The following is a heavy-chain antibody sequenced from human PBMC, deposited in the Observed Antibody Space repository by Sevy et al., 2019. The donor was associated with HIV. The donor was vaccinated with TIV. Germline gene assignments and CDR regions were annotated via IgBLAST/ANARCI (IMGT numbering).Heavy chain of an antibody. CDR2: INPNSGGT. V-gene: IGHV1-2*02. CDR3: ARVPPVAGAGQGGMDV. J-gene: IGHJ6*02. CDR1: GYTFTGYY. D-gene: IGHD6-19*01. Sequence: ASVKVSCKASGYTFTGYYMHWVRQAPGQGLEWMGWINPNSGGTNYAQKFQGRVTMTRDTSISTAYMELSRLGSDDTAVYYCARVPPVAGAGQGGMDVWGQGTTVTVSS.